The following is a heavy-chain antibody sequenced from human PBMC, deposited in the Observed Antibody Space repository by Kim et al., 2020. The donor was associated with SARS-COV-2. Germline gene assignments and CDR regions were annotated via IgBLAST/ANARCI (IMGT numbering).Heavy chain of an antibody. J-gene: IGHJ6*02. D-gene: IGHD1-26*01. CDR3: VRGLGATVTRFYYYYAMDV. V-gene: IGHV4-39*01. Sequence: SETLSLTCTVSGVSISSDSYYWGWIRQPPGKGLEWIGSFYYSGTTYYNPSLKSRVTIVADTSKNQLSLNLTSVTAADTAMYYCVRGLGATVTRFYYYYAMDVWGQGTTVTVSS. CDR1: GVSISSDSYY. CDR2: FYYSGTT.